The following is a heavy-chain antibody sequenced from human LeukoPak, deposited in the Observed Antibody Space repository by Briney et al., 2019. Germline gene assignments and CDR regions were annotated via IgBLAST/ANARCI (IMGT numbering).Heavy chain of an antibody. V-gene: IGHV3-21*04. Sequence: GGSLRLSCAASGFTFSSYSMNWVRQAPGKGLEWVSSISSSSSYIYYADSVKGRFTISRDNSKNTLYLQMNSLRAEDTAVYYCARHLYGSGSYLAFDIWGQGTMVTVSS. D-gene: IGHD3-10*01. CDR3: ARHLYGSGSYLAFDI. CDR1: GFTFSSYS. J-gene: IGHJ3*02. CDR2: ISSSSSYI.